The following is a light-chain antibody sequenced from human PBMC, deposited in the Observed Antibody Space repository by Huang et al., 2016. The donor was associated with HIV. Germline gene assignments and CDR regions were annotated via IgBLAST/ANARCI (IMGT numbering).Light chain of an antibody. J-gene: IGKJ4*01. Sequence: EIILTQSPATLSLSPGERATLSCRASQRVSSYLACYQQKPGQAPRLLIYDASNRATGIPARFSGSGSGTDFTLTISSLEPEDFAVYYCQQRSNRPPLTFGGGTKVEIK. CDR3: QQRSNRPPLT. V-gene: IGKV3-11*01. CDR1: QRVSSY. CDR2: DAS.